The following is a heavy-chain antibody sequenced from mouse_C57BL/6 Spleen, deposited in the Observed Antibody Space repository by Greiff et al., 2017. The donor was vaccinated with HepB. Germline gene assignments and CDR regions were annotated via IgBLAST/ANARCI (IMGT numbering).Heavy chain of an antibody. CDR1: GYTFTSYW. V-gene: IGHV1-64*01. D-gene: IGHD2-14*01. Sequence: VQLKQPGAELVKPGASVKLSCKASGYTFTSYWMHWVKQRPGQGLEWIGMIHPNSGSTNYNEKFKSKATLTVDKSTSTAYMQLSSLTSEDSAVYYCAREVRRGGYWGQGTSVTVSS. CDR3: AREVRRGGY. J-gene: IGHJ4*01. CDR2: IHPNSGST.